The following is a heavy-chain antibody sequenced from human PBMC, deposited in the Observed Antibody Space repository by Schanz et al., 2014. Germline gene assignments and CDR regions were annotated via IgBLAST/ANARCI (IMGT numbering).Heavy chain of an antibody. J-gene: IGHJ4*02. V-gene: IGHV7-4-1*02. CDR1: GYTFTNYA. Sequence: QVPLVQSGSELKKPGASVKVSCKASGYTFTNYAMNWVRQAPGQGLEWMGWINTNTGNPTYAQGFTGRFVFSLDTSASTAYLQISSLKSEDTAVYYCARDSDVGYDYDSSGYYDFAYWGQGTLVTVSS. CDR3: ARDSDVGYDYDSSGYYDFAY. D-gene: IGHD3-22*01. CDR2: INTNTGNP.